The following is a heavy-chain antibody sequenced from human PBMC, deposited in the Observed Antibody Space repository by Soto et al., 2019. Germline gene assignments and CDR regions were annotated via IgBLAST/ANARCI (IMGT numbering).Heavy chain of an antibody. CDR3: GTVFEK. CDR1: GFTFTNYW. J-gene: IGHJ3*02. Sequence: EVQVVESGGGLVQPGGSLRLSCAASGFTFTNYWMHWVRQVPGEGLVWVSRIDNHGDGTSYADFMKGLFTISRDNAKNTLYLQMNRLRVDDTAIYYCGTVFEKWGQGTMVTVSS. V-gene: IGHV3-74*02. CDR2: IDNHGDGT.